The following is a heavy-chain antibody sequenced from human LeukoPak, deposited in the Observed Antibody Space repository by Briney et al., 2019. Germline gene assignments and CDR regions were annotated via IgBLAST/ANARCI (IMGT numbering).Heavy chain of an antibody. CDR3: ARSSHYYYGSGPLHAYYFDY. J-gene: IGHJ4*02. V-gene: IGHV5-51*01. CDR2: IYPGDSDT. CDR1: GYSFTSYW. D-gene: IGHD3-10*01. Sequence: GESLKISCKGSGYSFTSYWIGWVRQKPGKGLEWMGIIYPGDSDTRNSPSLQGQVIISVDKSISTAYLQWSSLKASDTAMYYCARSSHYYYGSGPLHAYYFDYWGQGTLVTASS.